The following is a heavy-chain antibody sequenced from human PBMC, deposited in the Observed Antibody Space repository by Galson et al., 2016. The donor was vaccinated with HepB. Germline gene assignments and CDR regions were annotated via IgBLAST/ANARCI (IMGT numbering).Heavy chain of an antibody. J-gene: IGHJ4*02. CDR1: GYTFTSYG. CDR2: ISAYNGNT. D-gene: IGHD3-22*01. V-gene: IGHV1-18*01. Sequence: SVKVSCKASGYTFTSYGISWVRQAPGQGLEWMGWISAYNGNTNYAQKLQGRVTMTTDTSTSTVYMELRSLRSDDTALYYCARVPTYYYDSSGYFDYWGQGTLSPSPQ. CDR3: ARVPTYYYDSSGYFDY.